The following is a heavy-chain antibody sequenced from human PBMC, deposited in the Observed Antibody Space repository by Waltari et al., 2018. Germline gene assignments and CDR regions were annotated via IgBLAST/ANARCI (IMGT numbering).Heavy chain of an antibody. CDR1: GYTFITYD. CDR3: VRWQKETDAFDI. V-gene: IGHV1-8*02. J-gene: IGHJ3*02. D-gene: IGHD5-12*01. Sequence: QVQLVQSGAEVKNPGASVKVSCKASGYTFITYDMNWVRQAAGQGLEWMGWMNPNGGDTGYAQKFQGRVSMTRDTSVSTAYMELSSLRPEDTAVYYCVRWQKETDAFDIWGQGTVVTVSP. CDR2: MNPNGGDT.